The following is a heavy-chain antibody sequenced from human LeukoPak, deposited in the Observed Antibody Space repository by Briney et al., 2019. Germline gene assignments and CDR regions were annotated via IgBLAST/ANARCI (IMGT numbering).Heavy chain of an antibody. V-gene: IGHV3-74*01. CDR2: ISTDGSST. CDR1: GFTFSRYW. CDR3: ASYLTSIPSGMDV. D-gene: IGHD2/OR15-2a*01. J-gene: IGHJ6*02. Sequence: GGSLRLSCAASGFTFSRYWMHWLRQAPGKGLVWVSRISTDGSSTSYADSVKGRFTISRDSGKNTLYLQMNSLRAEDTAVYYCASYLTSIPSGMDVWGQGTTVTVSS.